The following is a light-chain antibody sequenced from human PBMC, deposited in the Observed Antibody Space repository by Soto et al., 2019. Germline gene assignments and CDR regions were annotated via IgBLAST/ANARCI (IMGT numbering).Light chain of an antibody. V-gene: IGKV3-15*01. Sequence: EVVMTQSPATLSVSPGERATLSCRASQSVSSNLAWYQQKPCQAPRLLIYGASTRASGIPARFSGSGSGTEFTLTISSLQSEDSAVYYCHQYNHWLTFGGGTKVEIK. CDR3: HQYNHWLT. J-gene: IGKJ4*01. CDR1: QSVSSN. CDR2: GAS.